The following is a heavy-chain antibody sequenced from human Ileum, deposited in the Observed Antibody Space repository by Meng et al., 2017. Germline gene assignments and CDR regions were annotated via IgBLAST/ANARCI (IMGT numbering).Heavy chain of an antibody. CDR2: IFDTGPP. Sequence: VQLQESGPGLGKSSQRLSRTCTVSGGSISSGDYYWSWIRQPPGKGLEWIGYIFDTGPPSYSPPLRSRLSISMDTSKNQFSLRLTSVSAADTAVYYCAASLDGNRFDPWGQGTLVTVSS. V-gene: IGHV4-30-4*01. D-gene: IGHD1-26*01. J-gene: IGHJ5*02. CDR3: AASLDGNRFDP. CDR1: GGSISSGDYY.